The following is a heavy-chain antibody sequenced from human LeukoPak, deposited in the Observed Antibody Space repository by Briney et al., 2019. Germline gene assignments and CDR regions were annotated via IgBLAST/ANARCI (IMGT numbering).Heavy chain of an antibody. D-gene: IGHD3-3*01. CDR1: GDSIRSGHSY. CDR2: IYYVGSP. J-gene: IGHJ6*02. Sequence: SETLSLTCSVSGDSIRSGHSYWGWIRQDPRKGLEWIASIYYVGSPHYNPSLNSRRVTMSVDTTKNQFSLTLTSVTAADTAIYYCARFPITKRAMDVWGQGTTVTVSS. CDR3: ARFPITKRAMDV. V-gene: IGHV4-39*01.